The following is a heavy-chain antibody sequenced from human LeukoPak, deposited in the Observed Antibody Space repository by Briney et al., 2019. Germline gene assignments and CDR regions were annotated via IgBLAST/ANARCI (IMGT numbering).Heavy chain of an antibody. V-gene: IGHV3-7*01. CDR2: IKQEGSEK. CDR3: ARGSGSYYGYFDY. J-gene: IGHJ4*02. D-gene: IGHD1-26*01. Sequence: GGSLRLSCAASGFTLSSYWMSWVRQAPGKGLEWVANIKQEGSEKYYVDSVKGRFTISRDYAKNSLYLQMNSLRAEDTAVYYCARGSGSYYGYFDYWGQGTLVTVSS. CDR1: GFTLSSYW.